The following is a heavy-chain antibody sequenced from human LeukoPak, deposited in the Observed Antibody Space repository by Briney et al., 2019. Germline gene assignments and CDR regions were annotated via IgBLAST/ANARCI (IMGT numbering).Heavy chain of an antibody. CDR2: ISAYNGST. Sequence: VASVKVSCKASGYTFTSYGISWVRQAPGQGLEWMGWISAYNGSTNYAQKLQGRVTMTTDTSTSTAYMELRSLRSDDTAVYYCARDRDVVVPAAISLPIDYWGQGTLVTVSS. V-gene: IGHV1-18*01. CDR3: ARDRDVVVPAAISLPIDY. CDR1: GYTFTSYG. J-gene: IGHJ4*02. D-gene: IGHD2-2*02.